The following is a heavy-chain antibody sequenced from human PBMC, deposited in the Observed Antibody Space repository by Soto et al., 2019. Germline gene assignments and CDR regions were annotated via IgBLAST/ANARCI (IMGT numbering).Heavy chain of an antibody. V-gene: IGHV4-59*08. J-gene: IGHJ4*02. CDR2: IYYSGGT. Sequence: QVQLQESGPGLVKPSETLSLTCTVSGGSISSYYWSWIRQPPGKGLEWIGYIYYSGGTNYNPSLKSRVTISVDTSKNQFSLKQSSVTAADTAVYYCARRWGSAADYWGQGTLVTVSS. CDR3: ARRWGSAADY. D-gene: IGHD2-15*01. CDR1: GGSISSYY.